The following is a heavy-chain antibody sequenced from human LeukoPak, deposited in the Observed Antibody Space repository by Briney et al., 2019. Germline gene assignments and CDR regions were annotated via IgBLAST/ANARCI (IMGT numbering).Heavy chain of an antibody. D-gene: IGHD3-10*02. V-gene: IGHV3-48*03. CDR3: AELGITMIGGV. Sequence: QPGGSLRLSCAASGFTFSSYEMNWVRQAPGKGLEWVSYISSSGSTIYYADSVKGRFAISRDNAKNSLYLQMNSLRAEDTAVYYCAELGITMIGGVWGKGTTVTVSS. CDR2: ISSSGSTI. CDR1: GFTFSSYE. J-gene: IGHJ6*04.